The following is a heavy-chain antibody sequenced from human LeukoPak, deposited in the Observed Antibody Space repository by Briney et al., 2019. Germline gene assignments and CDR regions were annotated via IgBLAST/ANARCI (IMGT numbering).Heavy chain of an antibody. J-gene: IGHJ4*02. V-gene: IGHV1-69*04. Sequence: ASVKVSCKASGGTFSSYAISWGRQAPGQGLEWMGRIIPILGIANYAQKFQGRVTITADKSTSTAYMELSSLRSEDTAVYYCARHRSATTVVTVFDYWGQGTLVTVSS. D-gene: IGHD4-23*01. CDR1: GGTFSSYA. CDR2: IIPILGIA. CDR3: ARHRSATTVVTVFDY.